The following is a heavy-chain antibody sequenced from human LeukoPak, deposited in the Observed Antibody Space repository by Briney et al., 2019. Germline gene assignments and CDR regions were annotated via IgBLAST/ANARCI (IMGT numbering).Heavy chain of an antibody. D-gene: IGHD2-15*01. CDR2: IWYDGSNK. CDR1: GFTFSSYG. J-gene: IGHJ4*02. V-gene: IGHV3-33*01. CDR3: ARDRDRTLRYCSGGSCYAFDY. Sequence: GGSLRLSCAASGFTFSSYGMHWVRQAPGEGLEWVAVIWYDGSNKYYADSVKGRFTISRDNSKNTLYLQMNSLRAEDTAVYYCARDRDRTLRYCSGGSCYAFDYWGQGTLVTVSS.